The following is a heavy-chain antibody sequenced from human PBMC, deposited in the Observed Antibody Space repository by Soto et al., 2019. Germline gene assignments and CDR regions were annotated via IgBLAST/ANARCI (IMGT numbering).Heavy chain of an antibody. CDR2: ISGTGGST. CDR1: GFTFTSYA. Sequence: GGSLRLSCAASGFTFTSYAMTWVRQAPGKGLEWVSGISGTGGSTYYADSVKGRFTISRDKSKNTLYLHVNSLRAEDTAVYYCARGSAYSDYDLEYWGQGTLVTVSS. CDR3: ARGSAYSDYDLEY. D-gene: IGHD4-17*01. J-gene: IGHJ4*02. V-gene: IGHV3-23*01.